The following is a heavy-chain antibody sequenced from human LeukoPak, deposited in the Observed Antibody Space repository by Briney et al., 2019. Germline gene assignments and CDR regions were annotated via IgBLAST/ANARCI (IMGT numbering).Heavy chain of an antibody. CDR1: GFTYSTYV. CDR3: AKGSGYDTDFDY. J-gene: IGHJ4*02. V-gene: IGHV3-23*01. Sequence: GGSLRLSCAASGFTYSTYVMSWVRQAPGKGLEWVSGISGSGDNTYYADSVKGRFTISRDNSKNTLYLQMNSLRAEDTAVYYCAKGSGYDTDFDYWGQGTLVSVSS. CDR2: ISGSGDNT. D-gene: IGHD5-12*01.